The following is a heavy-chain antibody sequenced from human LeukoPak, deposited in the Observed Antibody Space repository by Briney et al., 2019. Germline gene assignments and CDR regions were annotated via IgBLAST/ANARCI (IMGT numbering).Heavy chain of an antibody. D-gene: IGHD2-8*01. CDR1: GFTFSSYA. J-gene: IGHJ6*02. CDR3: AKYMYGYYYYGMDV. V-gene: IGHV3-23*01. CDR2: ISGSGGST. Sequence: PGGSLRLSCAASGFTFSSYAMSWVRQAPGKGLEWVSGISGSGGSTYYADSVKGRFTISRDNSENTLYLQMNSLRPEDTAVYYCAKYMYGYYYYGMDVWGQGTTVTVSS.